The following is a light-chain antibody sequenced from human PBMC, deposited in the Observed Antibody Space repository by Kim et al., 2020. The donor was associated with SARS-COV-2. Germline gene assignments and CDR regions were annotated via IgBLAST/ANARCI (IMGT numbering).Light chain of an antibody. CDR1: QSISSH. CDR2: DAS. Sequence: EIVLTQSPATLSLSPGERATLSCRASQSISSHLAWYQQKPGQAPRLLVYDASNRATGIPARVSGSGSGTDFTLTISSLEPEDFAVYYCQQRSSWPLTFGGGTKVDIK. V-gene: IGKV3-11*01. J-gene: IGKJ4*01. CDR3: QQRSSWPLT.